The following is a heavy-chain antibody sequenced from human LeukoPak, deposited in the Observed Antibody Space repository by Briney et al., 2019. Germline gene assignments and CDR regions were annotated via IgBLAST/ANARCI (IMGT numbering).Heavy chain of an antibody. Sequence: SETLSLTCAVSGGSFSGYYWSWIRQPPGKGLEWIGEINHSGSTNYNPSLKSRVTISVDTSKNQFSLQLSSVTAAYTAVYYCARDRTKATTVTTSWYFDLWGRGTLVTVSS. CDR3: ARDRTKATTVTTSWYFDL. D-gene: IGHD4-17*01. CDR2: INHSGST. V-gene: IGHV4-34*01. J-gene: IGHJ2*01. CDR1: GGSFSGYY.